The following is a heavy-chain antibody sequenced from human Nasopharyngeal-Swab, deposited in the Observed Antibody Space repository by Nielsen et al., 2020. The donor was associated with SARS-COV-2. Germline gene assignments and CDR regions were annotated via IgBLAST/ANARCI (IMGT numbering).Heavy chain of an antibody. D-gene: IGHD4-17*01. CDR3: ARDAPAHYGAFY. Sequence: GESLKISCAASGFTFSTYAMTWVRQAPGKGLEWVSTIDAGGGNTWYADSVKGRFTISRDSSKNTLYLQMDSLRGEDTAVYYCARDAPAHYGAFYWGRGTLVTVSS. CDR2: IDAGGGNT. V-gene: IGHV3-23*01. J-gene: IGHJ4*02. CDR1: GFTFSTYA.